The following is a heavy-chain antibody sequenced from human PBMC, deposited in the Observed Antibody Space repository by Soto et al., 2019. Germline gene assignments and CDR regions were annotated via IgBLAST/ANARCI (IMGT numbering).Heavy chain of an antibody. D-gene: IGHD3-22*01. CDR2: IIPIFGTA. Sequence: QVELVQSGAEVKKPGSSVKVSCQASEDTFRNYAISWVRQAPGQGLEWMGGIIPIFGTANYAQKFQGRVTITADTSANTVYLELSSLISEDTAVYYCASTTYDSSAYYYWYLGLWGRVTLVTVSS. CDR3: ASTTYDSSAYYYWYLGL. CDR1: EDTFRNYA. V-gene: IGHV1-69*06. J-gene: IGHJ2*01.